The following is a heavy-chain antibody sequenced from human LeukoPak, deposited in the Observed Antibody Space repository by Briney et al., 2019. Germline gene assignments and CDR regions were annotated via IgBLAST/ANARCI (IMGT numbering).Heavy chain of an antibody. CDR2: IKQDGSEK. D-gene: IGHD3-10*01. V-gene: IGHV3-7*05. CDR3: ARDGMGVIKAFDT. CDR1: GFTFSNYW. Sequence: PGGSLRLSCAASGFTFSNYWMSWVRQAPGKGLEWVANIKQDGSEKYYVDSVKGRFTISRDNAKNSVYLQMNSLRAEDTAVYYCARDGMGVIKAFDTWGQGTMVTVSS. J-gene: IGHJ3*02.